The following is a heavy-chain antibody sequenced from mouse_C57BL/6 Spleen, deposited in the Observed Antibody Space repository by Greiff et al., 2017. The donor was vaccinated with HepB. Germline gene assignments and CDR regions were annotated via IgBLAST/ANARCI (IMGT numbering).Heavy chain of an antibody. CDR2: ISSGGDYI. V-gene: IGHV5-9-1*02. D-gene: IGHD1-1*01. J-gene: IGHJ4*01. CDR1: GFTFSSYA. CDR3: TRDYGSSSYAMDY. Sequence: DVQLVESGEGLVKPGGSLKLSCAASGFTFSSYAMSWVRQTPEKRLEWVAYISSGGDYIYYADTVKGRFTISRDNARNTLYLQMSSLKSEDTAMYYCTRDYGSSSYAMDYWGQGTSVTVSS.